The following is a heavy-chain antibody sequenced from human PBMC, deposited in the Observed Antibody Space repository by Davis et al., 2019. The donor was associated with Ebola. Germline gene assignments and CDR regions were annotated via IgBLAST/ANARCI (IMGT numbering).Heavy chain of an antibody. CDR1: GFTFSSYG. CDR3: AKDLDYGNWFDP. D-gene: IGHD4-17*01. CDR2: ISYDGSNK. Sequence: PGGSLRLSCAASGFTFSSYGMHWVRQAPGKGLEWVAVISYDGSNKYYADSVKGRFTISRDNSKNTLYLQMNSLRAEDTAVYYCAKDLDYGNWFDPWGQGTLVTVSS. V-gene: IGHV3-30*18. J-gene: IGHJ5*02.